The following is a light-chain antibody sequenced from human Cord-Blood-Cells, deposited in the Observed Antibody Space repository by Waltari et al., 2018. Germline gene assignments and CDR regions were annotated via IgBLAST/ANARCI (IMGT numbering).Light chain of an antibody. CDR3: CSYAGSVV. J-gene: IGLJ2*01. CDR2: DVS. Sequence: QSALTQPRSVSGSPGPSVTISCTGTSSDVGGSNYVSWYQQHPGKAPKLMIYDVSKRPSGVPDRFSGSKSGNTASLTISGLQAEDEADYYCCSYAGSVVFGGGTKLTVL. V-gene: IGLV2-11*01. CDR1: SSDVGGSNY.